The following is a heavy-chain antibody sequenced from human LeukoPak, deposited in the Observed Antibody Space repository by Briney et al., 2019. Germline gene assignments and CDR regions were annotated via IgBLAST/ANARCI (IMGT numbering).Heavy chain of an antibody. D-gene: IGHD1-7*01. J-gene: IGHJ4*02. Sequence: GASVKVSCKASGYTFTSYGISWVRQAPGQGLEWMGWISAYNGNTNYAQKLQGRVTMTEDTSTDTAYMELSSLRSEDTAVYYCATFLLFTGTTRSFDYWGQGTLVTVSS. V-gene: IGHV1-18*01. CDR1: GYTFTSYG. CDR2: ISAYNGNT. CDR3: ATFLLFTGTTRSFDY.